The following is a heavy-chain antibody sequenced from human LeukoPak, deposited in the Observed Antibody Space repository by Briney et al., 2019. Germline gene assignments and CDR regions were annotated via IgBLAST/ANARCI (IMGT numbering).Heavy chain of an antibody. CDR3: AGTSSSIHYDFWGSVPYYYYYGMDV. CDR1: GGSISNYY. V-gene: IGHV4-4*07. Sequence: PSETLSLTCTVSGGSISNYYWSWIRQPAGKGLEWIGRMYSSGSTNYNPSLKSRVTISVDTSKNQFSLKLSSVTAADTAVYYCAGTSSSIHYDFWGSVPYYYYYGMDVWGQGTTVTVSS. D-gene: IGHD3-3*01. J-gene: IGHJ6*02. CDR2: MYSSGST.